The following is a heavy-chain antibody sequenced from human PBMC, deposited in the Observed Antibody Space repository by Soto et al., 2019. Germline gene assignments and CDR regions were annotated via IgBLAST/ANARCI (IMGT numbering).Heavy chain of an antibody. CDR3: AKESSRGWVDY. J-gene: IGHJ4*02. Sequence: GGSLRLSCAASGFTFSSYVISWVRQAPGKGLEWVSGISGSGGSTYYADSVKGRFTISRDNSKDTLYLQMNSLRAEDTAVYYCAKESSRGWVDYWGQGTLVTVSS. CDR1: GFTFSSYV. CDR2: ISGSGGST. D-gene: IGHD6-19*01. V-gene: IGHV3-23*01.